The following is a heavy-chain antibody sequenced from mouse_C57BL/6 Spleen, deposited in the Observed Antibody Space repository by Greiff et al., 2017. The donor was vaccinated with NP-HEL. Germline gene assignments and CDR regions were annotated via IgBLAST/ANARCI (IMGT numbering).Heavy chain of an antibody. CDR1: GYTFTDYY. V-gene: IGHV1-19*01. D-gene: IGHD3-2*02. CDR2: INPYNGGT. Sequence: VQLKQSGPVLVKPGASVKMSCKASGYTFTDYYMNWVKQSHGKSLEWIGVINPYNGGTSYNQKFKGKATLTVDKSSSTAYMELNSLTSEDSAVYYCARDSSGPLAYWGQGTLVTVSA. CDR3: ARDSSGPLAY. J-gene: IGHJ3*01.